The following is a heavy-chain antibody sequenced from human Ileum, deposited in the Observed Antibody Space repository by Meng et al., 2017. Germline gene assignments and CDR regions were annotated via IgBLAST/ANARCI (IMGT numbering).Heavy chain of an antibody. CDR2: IYWNDDK. CDR1: GFSLRTSGVG. Sequence: SGPTLVKPTQTLTLTCTFSGFSLRTSGVGVGWIRQPPGKALEWLALIYWNDDKRYSPSLKSRLTITKDTSKNQVVLTMTNMDPVDTATYYCAHTSLTLELFVIAAAANPFQHWGQGTLVTVSS. D-gene: IGHD6-13*01. CDR3: AHTSLTLELFVIAAAANPFQH. V-gene: IGHV2-5*01. J-gene: IGHJ1*01.